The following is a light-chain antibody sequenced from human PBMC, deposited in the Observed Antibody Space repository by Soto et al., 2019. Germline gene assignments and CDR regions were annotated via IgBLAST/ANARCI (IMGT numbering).Light chain of an antibody. CDR3: SSYAGSKNLV. Sequence: QSALTQPPSASGSPGQSVTISCTGTSSDVGGYNSVSWYQQHPGKAPKLMIYEVNKRPSGVPDRFSASKSDNTASLTVSGLQAEDEADYYCSSYAGSKNLVFGGGTKLTLL. CDR2: EVN. CDR1: SSDVGGYNS. V-gene: IGLV2-8*01. J-gene: IGLJ3*02.